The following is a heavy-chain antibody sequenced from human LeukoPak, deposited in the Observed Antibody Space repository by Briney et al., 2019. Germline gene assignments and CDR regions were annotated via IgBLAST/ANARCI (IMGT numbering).Heavy chain of an antibody. J-gene: IGHJ4*02. Sequence: GGSLRLSCAASGFTLGSYTMNWVRQAPGKGLEWVSYISSSSSTIQYADSVRGRFTISRDNAENSLYLQMNSLGVEDTAVYYCARAVISIFDNWGQGTLVTVSS. CDR3: ARAVISIFDN. CDR1: GFTLGSYT. V-gene: IGHV3-48*01. D-gene: IGHD3-3*02. CDR2: ISSSSSTI.